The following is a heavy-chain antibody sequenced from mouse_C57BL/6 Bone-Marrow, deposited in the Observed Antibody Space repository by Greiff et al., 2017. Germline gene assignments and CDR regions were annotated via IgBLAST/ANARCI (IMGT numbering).Heavy chain of an antibody. Sequence: EVKLQESGPGLVKPSQSLSLTCSVTGYSITSGYYWNWIRQFPGNKMEWMGYISYDGSNNYKPSLKNRISITRDTSNNQFFLKLNSVTTEDTATYYCARVRGYYPWFAYWGQGTLVTVSA. CDR1: GYSITSGYY. V-gene: IGHV3-6*01. D-gene: IGHD2-3*01. CDR3: ARVRGYYPWFAY. J-gene: IGHJ3*01. CDR2: ISYDGSN.